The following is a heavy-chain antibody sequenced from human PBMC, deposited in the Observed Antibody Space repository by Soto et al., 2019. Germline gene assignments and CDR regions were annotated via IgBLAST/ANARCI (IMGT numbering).Heavy chain of an antibody. J-gene: IGHJ6*02. CDR2: INAGNGNT. CDR3: ARDIVVVPALQNSYYYYGMDV. Sequence: EASVKVSCKASGYTFTGYAMHWVRQAPGQRLEWMRWINAGNGNTKYSQKFQGRVTITADKSTSTAYMELSSLRSEDTAVYYCARDIVVVPALQNSYYYYGMDVWGQGTTVTVSS. V-gene: IGHV1-3*01. CDR1: GYTFTGYA. D-gene: IGHD2-2*01.